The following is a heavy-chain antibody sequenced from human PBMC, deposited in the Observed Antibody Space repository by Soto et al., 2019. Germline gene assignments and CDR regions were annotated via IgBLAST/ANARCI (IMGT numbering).Heavy chain of an antibody. J-gene: IGHJ4*02. CDR2: ISGSGGTT. V-gene: IGHV3-23*01. CDR3: AKTPRQWLVYFDY. D-gene: IGHD6-19*01. Sequence: EVQLLESGGGLVQPGGSLRLSCAASGFTFSNYAIAWVRQAPGKGLEWVSGISGSGGTTYYADSVKGRFTISRDNSRDTLHLQMHSLRAEDTAVYYCAKTPRQWLVYFDYWGQGALVTLSS. CDR1: GFTFSNYA.